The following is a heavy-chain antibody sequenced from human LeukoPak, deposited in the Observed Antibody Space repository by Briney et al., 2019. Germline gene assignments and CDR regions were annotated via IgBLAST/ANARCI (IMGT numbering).Heavy chain of an antibody. V-gene: IGHV1-69*04. CDR3: ARVNSSIYYYYYGMDV. Sequence: SVKVSCKASGGTFSSYAISWVRQAPGQGLELMGRIIPILGIANYAQKFQGRVTITADKSTSTAYMELSSLRSEDTAVYYCARVNSSIYYYYYGMDVWGQGTTVTVSS. CDR1: GGTFSSYA. J-gene: IGHJ6*02. CDR2: IIPILGIA. D-gene: IGHD6-13*01.